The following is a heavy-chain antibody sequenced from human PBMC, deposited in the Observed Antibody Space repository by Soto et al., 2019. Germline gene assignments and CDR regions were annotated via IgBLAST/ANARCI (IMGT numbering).Heavy chain of an antibody. J-gene: IGHJ4*02. CDR2: IKQDGREK. Sequence: PGGSLRLSCAASGFTFSSYWMSCVRQAPGKGLEWVANIKQDGREKDYVDSVKGRFTISSDNAKNSLYLQMNSLRAEDTAVYYCARVKLAIGRGWYFVPQEDLYYFDYWGQGTLVTVS. CDR1: GFTFSSYW. CDR3: ARVKLAIGRGWYFVPQEDLYYFDY. V-gene: IGHV3-7*03. D-gene: IGHD6-19*01.